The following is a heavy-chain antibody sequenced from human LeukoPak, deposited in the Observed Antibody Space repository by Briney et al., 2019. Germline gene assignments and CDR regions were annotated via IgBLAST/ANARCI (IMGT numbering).Heavy chain of an antibody. CDR2: ISAYNGNT. CDR1: GYTFTCYG. V-gene: IGHV1-18*01. D-gene: IGHD3-10*01. CDR3: ARDNIWGVRGVIITYGMDV. J-gene: IGHJ6*02. Sequence: GASVKVSCKASGYTFTCYGISWVRQAPGQGLEWMGWISAYNGNTNYAQKLQGRVTMTTDTSTSTAYTELRSLRSDDTAVYYCARDNIWGVRGVIITYGMDVWGQGTTVTVSS.